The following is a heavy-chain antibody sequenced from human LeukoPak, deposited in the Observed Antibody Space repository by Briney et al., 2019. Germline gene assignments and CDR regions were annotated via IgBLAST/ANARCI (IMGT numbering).Heavy chain of an antibody. Sequence: SETLSLTCTVSGGSISSYYWSWLRQPPGKGLEWIGYIYHSGSTNYNPSLKSRVTISVYTSKNQFSLKLSSVTAADTAVYYCARGDDYGDYEAYWGQGTLVTVSS. V-gene: IGHV4-59*01. D-gene: IGHD4-17*01. CDR2: IYHSGST. CDR3: ARGDDYGDYEAY. CDR1: GGSISSYY. J-gene: IGHJ4*02.